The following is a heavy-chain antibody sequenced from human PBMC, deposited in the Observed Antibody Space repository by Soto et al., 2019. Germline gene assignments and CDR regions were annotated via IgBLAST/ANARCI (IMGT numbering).Heavy chain of an antibody. Sequence: QVQLQESGPGLVKPSQTLSLTCTVSAGSISSGTYYWNWIRHHPGKGLEWIGYMYYSGTTYYNPSLQSRVTISGDTSKNQFSLKLSSVTVADTAVYYCARGNDFRTGWFAPWGQGIMVTVSS. CDR2: MYYSGTT. J-gene: IGHJ5*02. CDR3: ARGNDFRTGWFAP. D-gene: IGHD4-4*01. CDR1: AGSISSGTYY. V-gene: IGHV4-31*03.